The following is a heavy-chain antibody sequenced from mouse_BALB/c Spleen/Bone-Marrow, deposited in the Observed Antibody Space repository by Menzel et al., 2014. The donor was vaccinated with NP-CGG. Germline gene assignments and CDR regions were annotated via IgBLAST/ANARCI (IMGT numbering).Heavy chain of an antibody. CDR3: ARAGTTASAWFAY. Sequence: EVMLVESGGGLVKPGGSLKLSCAEFGFTFSSYAMSWVRQTPEKRLEWVASISSGGSTCYPDSVKGRFTISRDNARNILYLQMSSLRSEDTAMYYCARAGTTASAWFAYWGQGTLVTVSA. CDR1: GFTFSSYA. D-gene: IGHD1-2*01. V-gene: IGHV5-6-5*01. CDR2: ISSGGST. J-gene: IGHJ3*01.